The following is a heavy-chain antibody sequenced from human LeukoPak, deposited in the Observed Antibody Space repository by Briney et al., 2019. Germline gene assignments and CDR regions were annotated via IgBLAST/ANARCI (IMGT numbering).Heavy chain of an antibody. V-gene: IGHV4-39*01. CDR1: GGSISSSSYY. D-gene: IGHD6-13*01. CDR2: IYYSGST. J-gene: IGHJ3*02. CDR3: ARHPDTRWYLRRAFDI. Sequence: PSETLSLTCTVSGGSISSSSYYWGWIRQPPGKGLEWIGSIYYSGSTYYNPSLKSRVTISVDTSKNQFSLKLSSVTAADTAVYYCARHPDTRWYLRRAFDIWGQGTMVTVSS.